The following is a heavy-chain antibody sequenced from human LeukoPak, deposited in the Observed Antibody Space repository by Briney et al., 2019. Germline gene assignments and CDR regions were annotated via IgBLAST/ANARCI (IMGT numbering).Heavy chain of an antibody. J-gene: IGHJ6*03. CDR3: AREEQELVRDYYYYMDV. Sequence: GGSLRLSCAASGFIFSNFAMHWVRQAPGKGLEWVALISYDGSHTYYADSMKGRFTISRDNSRNVLYLQMTSLSGVDSAVYYCAREEQELVRDYYYYMDVWGKGTTVTVSS. V-gene: IGHV3-30*01. CDR2: ISYDGSHT. D-gene: IGHD6-13*01. CDR1: GFIFSNFA.